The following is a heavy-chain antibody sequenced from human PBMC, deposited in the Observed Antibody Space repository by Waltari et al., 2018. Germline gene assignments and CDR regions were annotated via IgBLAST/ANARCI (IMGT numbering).Heavy chain of an antibody. V-gene: IGHV4-4*02. J-gene: IGHJ4*02. CDR2: IHGSGRT. CDR3: ARDRGRGLYLDS. CDR1: GDSVSSSYW. D-gene: IGHD2-15*01. Sequence: QVQLEESGPGVVKPSGTLSLTCSVSGDSVSSSYWWSWVRQFPGAGLEWIGQIHGSGRTNYNPSLESRVSVSMDTSKNQLSLKVTSATAADAAIYYCARDRGRGLYLDSWGQGILVIVSP.